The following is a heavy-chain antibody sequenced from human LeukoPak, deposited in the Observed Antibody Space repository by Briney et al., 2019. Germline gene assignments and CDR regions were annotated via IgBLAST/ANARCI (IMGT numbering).Heavy chain of an antibody. CDR1: GYTFTGYY. J-gene: IGHJ3*02. V-gene: IGHV1-8*02. Sequence: GASVKVSCKASGYTFTGYYLHWVRQATGQGLEWMGWMNPNSGNTGYAQKFQGRVTMTRNTSISTDYMELSSLRSEDTAVYYCARSTVTDAFDIWGQGTMVTVSS. CDR2: MNPNSGNT. CDR3: ARSTVTDAFDI. D-gene: IGHD4-17*01.